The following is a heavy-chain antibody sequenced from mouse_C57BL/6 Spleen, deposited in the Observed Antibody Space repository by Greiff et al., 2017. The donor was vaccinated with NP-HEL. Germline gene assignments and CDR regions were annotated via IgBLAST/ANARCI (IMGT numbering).Heavy chain of an antibody. CDR2: ISDGGSYT. V-gene: IGHV5-4*01. J-gene: IGHJ4*01. D-gene: IGHD2-1*01. Sequence: EVQLVESGGGLVKPGGSLKLSCAASGFTFSSYAMSWVRQTPEKRLEWVATISDGGSYTYYPDNVKGRFTISRDNAKNNLYLQMSHLKSEDTAMYYCARDGIYYGTLYAMDYWGQGTSVTVSS. CDR1: GFTFSSYA. CDR3: ARDGIYYGTLYAMDY.